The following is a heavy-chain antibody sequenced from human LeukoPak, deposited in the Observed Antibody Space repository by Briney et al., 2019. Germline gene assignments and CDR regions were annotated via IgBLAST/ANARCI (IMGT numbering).Heavy chain of an antibody. Sequence: SETLSLTCTVSGGSISSSNYYWGWIRQPPGKGLEWIGSIYYSGSTYYNPSLKSRVTISVDTSKNQFSLKLSSVTAADTAVYHCARRSSYVWFDPWGQGTLVTVSS. D-gene: IGHD1-26*01. J-gene: IGHJ5*02. V-gene: IGHV4-39*01. CDR3: ARRSSYVWFDP. CDR2: IYYSGST. CDR1: GGSISSSNYY.